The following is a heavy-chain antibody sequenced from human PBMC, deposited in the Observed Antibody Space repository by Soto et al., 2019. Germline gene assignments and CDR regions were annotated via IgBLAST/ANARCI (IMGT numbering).Heavy chain of an antibody. CDR1: GGTFSSYA. J-gene: IGHJ6*02. D-gene: IGHD3-3*01. Sequence: GASVKVSCKASGGTFSSYAISWVRQAPGQGLEWMGGIIPIFGTANYAQKFQGRVTITADESTSTAYMELSSLRSEDTAVYYCARGRGRPRITIFGVARRSGMDVWGQGTTVTVSS. CDR3: ARGRGRPRITIFGVARRSGMDV. V-gene: IGHV1-69*13. CDR2: IIPIFGTA.